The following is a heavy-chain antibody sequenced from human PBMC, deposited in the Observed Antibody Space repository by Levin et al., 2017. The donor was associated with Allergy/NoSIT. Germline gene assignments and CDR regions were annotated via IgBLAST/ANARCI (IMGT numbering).Heavy chain of an antibody. Sequence: SETLSLTCAVYGGSFSGYYWSWIRQPPGKGLEWIGEINHSGSTNYNPSLKSRVTISVDTSKNQFSLKLSSVTAADTAVYYCARKRLPPRSHFDYWGQGTLVTVSS. D-gene: IGHD4-17*01. CDR3: ARKRLPPRSHFDY. CDR1: GGSFSGYY. J-gene: IGHJ4*02. V-gene: IGHV4-34*01. CDR2: INHSGST.